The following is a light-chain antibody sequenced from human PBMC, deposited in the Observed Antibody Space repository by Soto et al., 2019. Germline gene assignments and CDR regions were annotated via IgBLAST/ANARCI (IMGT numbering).Light chain of an antibody. CDR2: DAS. V-gene: IGKV3-11*01. Sequence: EIVLTQSPATLSLSPGERATLSCRASQSVRSYLAWYQQKPGQAPRLLIYDASTRATGIPGRFSGSGSGTEFTLTISSLESEDFAVYYCQQYYTWPSFGQGTRLEIK. J-gene: IGKJ5*01. CDR1: QSVRSY. CDR3: QQYYTWPS.